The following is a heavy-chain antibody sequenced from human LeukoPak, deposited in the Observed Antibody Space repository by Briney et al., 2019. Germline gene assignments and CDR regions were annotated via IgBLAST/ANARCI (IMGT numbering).Heavy chain of an antibody. D-gene: IGHD6-6*01. CDR2: IYTSGST. Sequence: SETLSLTRSASCGFISNYFWNWIRQPAGKGLEWIGRIYTSGSTNYNPSVKSRVTMSVDTSKNHFSLELSSVTAADTAVYYCARDDGSSDFDYWGRGTLVTVSS. CDR3: ARDDGSSDFDY. V-gene: IGHV4-4*07. J-gene: IGHJ4*02. CDR1: CGFISNYF.